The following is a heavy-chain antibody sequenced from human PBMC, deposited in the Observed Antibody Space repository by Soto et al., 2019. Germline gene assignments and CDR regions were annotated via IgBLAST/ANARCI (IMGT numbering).Heavy chain of an antibody. Sequence: PSETLSLTCAVSGCSISSGGYSWSWIRQPPGKGLEWIGYIYHSGSTYYNPSLKSRVTISVDRSKNQFSLKLSSVTAADTAVYYCARAGCSGGSCYRVLDYWGQGTLVTVSS. D-gene: IGHD2-15*01. CDR2: IYHSGST. V-gene: IGHV4-30-2*01. J-gene: IGHJ4*02. CDR3: ARAGCSGGSCYRVLDY. CDR1: GCSISSGGYS.